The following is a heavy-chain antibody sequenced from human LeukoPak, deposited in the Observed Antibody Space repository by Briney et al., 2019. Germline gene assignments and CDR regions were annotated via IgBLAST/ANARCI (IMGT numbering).Heavy chain of an antibody. CDR1: GYSFTSYW. CDR3: ARLGVVVPAAIGGYYYGMDV. D-gene: IGHD2-2*01. J-gene: IGHJ6*02. CDR2: IDPSDCYT. Sequence: GESLKISCKGSGYSFTSYWISWVRQMPGKGLEWMGRIDPSDCYTNYSPSFQGHVTISADKSISTAYLQWSSLKASDTAMYYCARLGVVVPAAIGGYYYGMDVWGQGTTVTVSS. V-gene: IGHV5-10-1*01.